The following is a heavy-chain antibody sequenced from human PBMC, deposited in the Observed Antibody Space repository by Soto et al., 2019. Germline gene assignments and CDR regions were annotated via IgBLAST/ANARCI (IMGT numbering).Heavy chain of an antibody. Sequence: GGSLRLSCAASGITVSNNYMTWVRQAPGKGLEWVASIHSGDSTDYADSVKGRFTISRDDSGNTLFLQMNSLRVEDTAVYYCARARRLPSQSGDADGDGYNNLFAMDVWGQGTTVTVSS. D-gene: IGHD5-12*01. V-gene: IGHV3-53*01. J-gene: IGHJ6*02. CDR3: ARARRLPSQSGDADGDGYNNLFAMDV. CDR1: GITVSNNY. CDR2: IHSGDST.